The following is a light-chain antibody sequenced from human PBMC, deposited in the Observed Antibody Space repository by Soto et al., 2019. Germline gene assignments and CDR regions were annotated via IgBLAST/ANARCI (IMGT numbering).Light chain of an antibody. Sequence: EVVLTLSPDTLSLSPGERATLSCGASQSVNINYLAWYQLKPGQAPKLLIYATSNRAPGIPDRFSGSGAGTDFTLTISSLEPGDFAVYYCQQYVNAPGTFGQGTRWISN. J-gene: IGKJ1*01. CDR2: ATS. CDR3: QQYVNAPGT. V-gene: IGKV3-20*01. CDR1: QSVNINY.